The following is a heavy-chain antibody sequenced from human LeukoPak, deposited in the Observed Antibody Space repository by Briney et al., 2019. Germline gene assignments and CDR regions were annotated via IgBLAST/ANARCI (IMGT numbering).Heavy chain of an antibody. J-gene: IGHJ4*02. CDR3: ARGKGRWLQLIDY. D-gene: IGHD5-24*01. CDR1: GGSISSSSYY. V-gene: IGHV4-39*07. Sequence: PSETLSLTCTVSGGSISSSSYYWAWIRQPPGKGLEWIGSIHYSGSTYYNPSLQSRVTISIDTSKNQFSLKLRFVTAADTAVYYCARGKGRWLQLIDYWGQGTLVTVSS. CDR2: IHYSGST.